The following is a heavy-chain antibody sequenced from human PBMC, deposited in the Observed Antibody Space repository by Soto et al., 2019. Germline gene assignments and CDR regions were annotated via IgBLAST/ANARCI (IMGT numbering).Heavy chain of an antibody. Sequence: GGSLRLSCAASGFTFSSYSMNWVRQAPGKGLEWVSSISSSSSYIYYADSVKGRFTISRDNAKNSLYLQMNSLRAEDTAVYYCARAGGDYGPPPWVYYYYYMDVWGKGTTVTVSS. CDR3: ARAGGDYGPPPWVYYYYYMDV. CDR2: ISSSSSYI. CDR1: GFTFSSYS. D-gene: IGHD2-21*02. J-gene: IGHJ6*03. V-gene: IGHV3-21*01.